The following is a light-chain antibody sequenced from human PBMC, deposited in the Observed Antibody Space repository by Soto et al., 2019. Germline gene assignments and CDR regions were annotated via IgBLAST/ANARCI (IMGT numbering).Light chain of an antibody. V-gene: IGLV2-18*02. Sequence: QSALTQPPSMSGSPGQSVTISCTGTSSDVGSNNRVSWYQQPPGTVPKVMIYEVSNRPSGVPDRFSGSKSGNTASLTISGLQAEDEADYYCCSFTSANTYVFGTGTQLTVL. J-gene: IGLJ7*01. CDR3: CSFTSANTYV. CDR2: EVS. CDR1: SSDVGSNNR.